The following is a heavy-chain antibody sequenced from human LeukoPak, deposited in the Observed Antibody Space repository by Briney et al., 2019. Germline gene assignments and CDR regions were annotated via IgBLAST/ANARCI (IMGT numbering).Heavy chain of an antibody. CDR1: GFTFSSYG. Sequence: PGGSLRLSCAASGFTFSSYGMHWVRQAPGKGLEWVSSISSSSSYIYYADSVKGRFTISRDNAKNSLYLQMNSLRAEDTAVYYCAKGKGDPDYYFDYWGQGTLVTVSS. V-gene: IGHV3-21*01. J-gene: IGHJ4*02. CDR3: AKGKGDPDYYFDY. CDR2: ISSSSSYI. D-gene: IGHD2-21*02.